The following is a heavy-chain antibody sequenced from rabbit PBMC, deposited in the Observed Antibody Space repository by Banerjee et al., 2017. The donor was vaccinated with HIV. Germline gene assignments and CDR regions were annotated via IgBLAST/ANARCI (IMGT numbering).Heavy chain of an antibody. J-gene: IGHJ3*01. V-gene: IGHV1S45*01. CDR1: GFSVTSSYH. CDR3: ARDNGYAGVAYALQL. Sequence: QEQLEESGGDLVKPEGSLTLTCTASGFSVTSSYHMCWVRQAPGKGLEWIACIYAGSNGNTYYASWAKGRFTISRTSSTTVTLKMTSLTAADTATYFCARDNGYAGVAYALQLWGQGTLVTVS. CDR2: IYAGSNGNT. D-gene: IGHD4-2*01.